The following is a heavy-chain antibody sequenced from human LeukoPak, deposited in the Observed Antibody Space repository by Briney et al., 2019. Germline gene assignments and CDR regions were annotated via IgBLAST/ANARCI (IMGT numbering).Heavy chain of an antibody. V-gene: IGHV4-59*02. CDR2: IHYSGLT. CDR1: GGSVNGYY. J-gene: IGHJ4*02. Sequence: RSSETLSLTCTVSGGSVNGYYWNWIRQAPGKGLEWIGFIHYSGLTVYSPSLQSRVSMSVDTSRNQFSLDLSSVTAADTALYYCARDPPEDEWNSLDSWGQGILVTVSS. CDR3: ARDPPEDEWNSLDS. D-gene: IGHD1-7*01.